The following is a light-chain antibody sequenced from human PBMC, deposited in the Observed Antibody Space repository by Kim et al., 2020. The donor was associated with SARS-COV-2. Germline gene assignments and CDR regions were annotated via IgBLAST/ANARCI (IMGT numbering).Light chain of an antibody. CDR1: QSVSSSH. Sequence: SPGERATLSCRASQSVSSSHLAWYQQKPGQAPRLLIYGASSRATDIPDRFSGSGSGTDFTLTISRLEPEDFAVYYCQQYGSSPRTFGQGTKVDIK. V-gene: IGKV3-20*01. CDR3: QQYGSSPRT. CDR2: GAS. J-gene: IGKJ1*01.